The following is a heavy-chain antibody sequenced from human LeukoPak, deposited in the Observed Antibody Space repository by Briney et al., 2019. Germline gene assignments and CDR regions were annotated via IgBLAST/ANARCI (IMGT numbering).Heavy chain of an antibody. Sequence: GGSLRLSCAASGFTFSSYAMHWVRQAPGKGLEWVAVISYDGSNKYYADSVKGRFTISRDNSKNTLYLQMNSLRAEDTAVYCCARVFGDDSSGYPYRGQGTLVTVSS. CDR3: ARVFGDDSSGYPY. V-gene: IGHV3-30*04. CDR2: ISYDGSNK. J-gene: IGHJ4*02. D-gene: IGHD3-22*01. CDR1: GFTFSSYA.